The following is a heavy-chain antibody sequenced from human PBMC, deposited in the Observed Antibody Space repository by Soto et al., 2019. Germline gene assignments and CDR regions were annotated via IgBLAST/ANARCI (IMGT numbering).Heavy chain of an antibody. D-gene: IGHD3-22*01. J-gene: IGHJ6*02. V-gene: IGHV4-31*03. CDR1: GGSISSGNYY. CDR2: IYYSGST. CDR3: ARDLVGDTMIPLGSYCYYGLDV. Sequence: SETLSLTCTVSGGSISSGNYYWPRIRQHPAKSLEWTGHIYYSGSTYYKPSLKSRVTISVDTSKNQFSLKLSSVTGADTAVDYCARDLVGDTMIPLGSYCYYGLDVWGQGTTVTVSS.